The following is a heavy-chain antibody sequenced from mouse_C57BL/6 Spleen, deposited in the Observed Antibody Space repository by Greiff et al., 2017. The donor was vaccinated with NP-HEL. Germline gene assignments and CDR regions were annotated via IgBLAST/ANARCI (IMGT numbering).Heavy chain of an antibody. CDR3: TTNYYGSSYLDY. CDR2: IDPENGDT. Sequence: EVQLQQSGAELVRPGASVKLSCTASGFNIKDDYMHWVKQRPEQGLEWIGWIDPENGDTEYASKFQGKATITADTSSNTAYLQLSSLTSEDTAVYYCTTNYYGSSYLDYWSQGTTLTVAS. J-gene: IGHJ2*01. V-gene: IGHV14-4*01. D-gene: IGHD1-1*01. CDR1: GFNIKDDY.